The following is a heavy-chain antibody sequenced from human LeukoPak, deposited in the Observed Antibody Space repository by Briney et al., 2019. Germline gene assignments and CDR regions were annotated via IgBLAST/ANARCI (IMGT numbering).Heavy chain of an antibody. J-gene: IGHJ6*03. V-gene: IGHV3-74*01. Sequence: GGSLRLSCAASGFTFSSYGMSWVRQAPGKGLVWVSRINSDGSSTSYADSVKGRFTISRDNSKNTLYLQMNSLRAEDTAVYYCAKRRYYYGPGSPPYYYYMDVWGKGTTVTVSS. CDR2: INSDGSST. CDR3: AKRRYYYGPGSPPYYYYMDV. CDR1: GFTFSSYG. D-gene: IGHD3-10*01.